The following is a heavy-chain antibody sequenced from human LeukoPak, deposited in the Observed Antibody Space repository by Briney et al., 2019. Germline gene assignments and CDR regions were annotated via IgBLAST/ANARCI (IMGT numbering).Heavy chain of an antibody. CDR3: ARGVGDQLLGMRYYYYMDV. J-gene: IGHJ6*03. CDR2: INHSGST. Sequence: SETLSLTCAVYGGSFSGYYWSWIRRPPGKGLGWIGEINHSGSTNYNPSLKSRVTISVDTSKNQFSLKLSSVTAADTAVYYCARGVGDQLLGMRYYYYMDVWGKGTTVTVSS. V-gene: IGHV4-34*01. D-gene: IGHD2-2*01. CDR1: GGSFSGYY.